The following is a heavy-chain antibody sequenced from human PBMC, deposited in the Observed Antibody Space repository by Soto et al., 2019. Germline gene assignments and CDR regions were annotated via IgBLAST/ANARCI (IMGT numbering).Heavy chain of an antibody. CDR2: MNPNSGNT. CDR3: ERARRITARRYVSAHNWFDH. Sequence: XSVKVSRKACVYTFPRYEINWLRQATGQGLEWMGWMNPNSGNTGYAQKFQGRVTMTRNTSISTSYMELSSLRSDDTDVYYCERARRITARRYVSAHNWFDHWGQGTLVTVSS. CDR1: VYTFPRYE. D-gene: IGHD6-6*01. V-gene: IGHV1-8*01. J-gene: IGHJ5*02.